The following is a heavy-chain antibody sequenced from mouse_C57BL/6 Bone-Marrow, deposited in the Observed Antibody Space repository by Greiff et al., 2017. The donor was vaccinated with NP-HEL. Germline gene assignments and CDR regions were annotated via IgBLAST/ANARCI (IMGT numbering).Heavy chain of an antibody. CDR3: ARGGYGKGDWYFDV. CDR2: IYPGGGHT. J-gene: IGHJ1*03. D-gene: IGHD1-1*01. CDR1: GYTFTSYW. Sequence: VQLQESGAELVRPGTSVKMSCKASGYTFTSYWMGWVKQRPGHGLEWIGDIYPGGGHTNYNEKFKGKATLTADKSSSTAYMQISSLTSEDSAIYYCARGGYGKGDWYFDVWGTGTPVTVSS. V-gene: IGHV1-63*01.